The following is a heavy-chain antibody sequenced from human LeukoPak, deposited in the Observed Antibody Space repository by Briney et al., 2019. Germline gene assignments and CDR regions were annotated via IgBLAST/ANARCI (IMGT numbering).Heavy chain of an antibody. D-gene: IGHD6-19*01. J-gene: IGHJ4*02. CDR2: IKTDGSST. V-gene: IGHV3-74*01. CDR1: GFTFSTYW. Sequence: PGGSLRLSCAASGFTFSTYWMQWVRQAPGKGLVWVSRIKTDGSSTSYADSVKGRFTISGDNAKNTLYLQMNSLRAEDTAVYYCTRGLYSSVLWGQGTLATVSS. CDR3: TRGLYSSVL.